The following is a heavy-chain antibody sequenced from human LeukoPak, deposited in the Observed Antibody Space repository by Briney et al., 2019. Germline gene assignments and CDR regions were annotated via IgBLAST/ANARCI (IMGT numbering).Heavy chain of an antibody. CDR3: ASLTGRGVIHFDY. J-gene: IGHJ4*02. CDR2: IIPIFGTA. V-gene: IGHV1-69*13. CDR1: GGTFSSYA. D-gene: IGHD3-10*01. Sequence: GASVKVSCKASGGTFSSYAISWVRQAPGQGLEWMGGIIPIFGTANYAQKFQGRVTITADESTSTAYMELSSLRSEDTAVYYCASLTGRGVIHFDYWGQGTLVTVSS.